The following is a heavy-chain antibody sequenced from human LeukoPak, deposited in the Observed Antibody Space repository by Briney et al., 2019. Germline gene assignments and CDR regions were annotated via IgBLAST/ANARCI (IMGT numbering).Heavy chain of an antibody. CDR2: IYHSGST. J-gene: IGHJ4*02. D-gene: IGHD5-24*01. CDR3: ARDFETNLDY. V-gene: IGHV4-38-2*02. CDR1: GYSISSGYY. Sequence: PSETLSLTCAVSGYSISSGYYWGWIRQPPGKGLEWIGSIYHSGSTYYNPSLKSRVTISVDTSKNQFSLKLSSVTAADTAVYYCARDFETNLDYWGQGTLVTVSS.